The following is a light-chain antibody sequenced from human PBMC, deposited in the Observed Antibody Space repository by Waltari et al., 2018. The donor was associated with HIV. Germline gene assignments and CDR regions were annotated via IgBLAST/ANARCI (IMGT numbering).Light chain of an antibody. CDR3: QQSYSSPAVT. CDR1: QSISKY. Sequence: DIQMPQSPSSLSVSVGDRVTITCRASQSISKYLNWDQQRPGKAPRLLIFAASTLQGGVPSRFSGSGSGTDFNFTITSLQREDLATYYGQQSYSSPAVTFGGGTKVEIK. CDR2: AAS. V-gene: IGKV1-39*01. J-gene: IGKJ4*01.